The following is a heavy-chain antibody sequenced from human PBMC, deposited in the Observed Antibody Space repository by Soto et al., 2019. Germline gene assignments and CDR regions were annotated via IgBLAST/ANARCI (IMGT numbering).Heavy chain of an antibody. CDR2: IHGGGNSA. CDR1: GFTFSGYA. J-gene: IGHJ4*02. Sequence: EVQLLESGGDLVQPGRSLRLSCAASGFTFSGYAMSWVRQAPGKGLEWVSVIHGGGNSAYYADSVKGRFTISRDNSKNTLYLQMSSLRGEDTAVYYWAKDRGRVTTSWDFDYWGQGTLVTVSS. CDR3: AKDRGRVTTSWDFDY. V-gene: IGHV3-23*01. D-gene: IGHD2-21*02.